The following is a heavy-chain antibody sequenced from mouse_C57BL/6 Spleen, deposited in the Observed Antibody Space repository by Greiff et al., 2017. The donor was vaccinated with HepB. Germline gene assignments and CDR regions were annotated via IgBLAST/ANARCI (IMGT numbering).Heavy chain of an antibody. J-gene: IGHJ2*01. CDR3: ARWGTFTTVVADY. D-gene: IGHD1-1*01. V-gene: IGHV1-19*01. CDR2: INPYNGGT. CDR1: GYTFTDYY. Sequence: EVQLQQSGPVLVKPGASVKMSCKASGYTFTDYYMNWVKPSHGKSLAWIGVINPYNGGTSYNQKFKGKATLTVDKSSSTAYMELNSLTSEDSAVYYCARWGTFTTVVADYWGQGTTLTVAS.